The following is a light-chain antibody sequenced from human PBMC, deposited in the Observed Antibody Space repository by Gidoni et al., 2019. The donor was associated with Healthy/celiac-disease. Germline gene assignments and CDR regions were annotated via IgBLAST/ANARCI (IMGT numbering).Light chain of an antibody. CDR2: GAS. CDR1: QSVSSSY. J-gene: IGKJ4*01. CDR3: QQYGSSPGIT. V-gene: IGKV3-20*01. Sequence: EIVLTQSPGTLSLSPVERATLSCRASQSVSSSYLAWYQQKPGQAPRLLIYGASSRATGIPDRFSGSGSGTDFTLTISRLEPEDFAVYYCQQYGSSPGITFGGGTKVEIK.